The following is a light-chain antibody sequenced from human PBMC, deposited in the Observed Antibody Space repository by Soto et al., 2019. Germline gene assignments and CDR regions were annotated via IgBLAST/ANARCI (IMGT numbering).Light chain of an antibody. CDR3: SSYAGNKNVV. Sequence: QSALTQPPSASGSPGQSVTISCTGTSSDVGGYNYVSWYQQHPGKAPKLMIYEVSKRPSGVPDRFSGSKSGNTASLTVSGLQAADEADYFCSSYAGNKNVVFGGGTELTV. J-gene: IGLJ2*01. CDR1: SSDVGGYNY. V-gene: IGLV2-8*01. CDR2: EVS.